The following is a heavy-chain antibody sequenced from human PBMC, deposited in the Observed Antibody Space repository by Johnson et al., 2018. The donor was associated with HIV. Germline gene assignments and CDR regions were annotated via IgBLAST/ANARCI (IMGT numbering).Heavy chain of an antibody. V-gene: IGHV3-9*01. CDR1: GFTFDDYA. CDR3: AKDTTFSSSHAFDI. D-gene: IGHD6-6*01. CDR2: ISWNSGNI. J-gene: IGHJ3*02. Sequence: QLVESGGGLVQPGRSLRLSCAGSGFTFDDYAMHWVRQAPGKGLEWVSSISWNSGNIDYADSVKGRFTISRDNAKNSLYLQMNSLRAEDTALYYCAKDTTFSSSHAFDIWGQGTMVTVSS.